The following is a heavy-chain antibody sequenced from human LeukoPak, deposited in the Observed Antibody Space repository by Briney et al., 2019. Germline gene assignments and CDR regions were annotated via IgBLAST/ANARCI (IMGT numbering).Heavy chain of an antibody. V-gene: IGHV4-34*01. CDR3: AKTYYDFWSGYYGWFDP. J-gene: IGHJ5*02. D-gene: IGHD3-3*01. CDR1: GGSFSGYY. CDR2: INHSGST. Sequence: PSETLSLTCAVYGGSFSGYYWSWIRPPPGRGLEWIGEINHSGSTNYNPSLKSRVTISVDTSKNQFSLKLSSVTAADTAVYYCAKTYYDFWSGYYGWFDPWGQGTLVTVSS.